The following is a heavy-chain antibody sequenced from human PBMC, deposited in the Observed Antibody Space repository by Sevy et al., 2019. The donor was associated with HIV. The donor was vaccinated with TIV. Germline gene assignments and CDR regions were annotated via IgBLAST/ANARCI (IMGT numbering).Heavy chain of an antibody. CDR3: TTEGAD. J-gene: IGHJ4*02. CDR2: VRSKGDGGTT. V-gene: IGHV3-15*01. Sequence: GGCLRLSCAASGFTFSDAWLSWVRQAPGKGLEWVGRVRSKGDGGTTDYAAPVKGRCTIARDDSKNVLYVQMNSLKIEDTGVYYCTTEGADWGQGTRVTVSS. CDR1: GFTFSDAW.